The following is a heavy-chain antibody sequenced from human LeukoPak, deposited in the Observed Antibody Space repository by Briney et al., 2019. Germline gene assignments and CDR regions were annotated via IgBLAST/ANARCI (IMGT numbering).Heavy chain of an antibody. V-gene: IGHV4-34*01. J-gene: IGHJ3*02. D-gene: IGHD6-19*01. Sequence: ASETLSLTCAVYGGSFSDYYWTWIRQPPRKGLEWIGEINHRGSTHYNPSLKSRVTISVDTSKQQFSLKLSSVTAADTAVYYCATYSTGFDIWGQGTVVTVSS. CDR3: ATYSTGFDI. CDR2: INHRGST. CDR1: GGSFSDYY.